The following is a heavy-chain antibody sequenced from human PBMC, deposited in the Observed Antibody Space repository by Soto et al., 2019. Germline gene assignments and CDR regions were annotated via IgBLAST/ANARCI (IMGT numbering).Heavy chain of an antibody. V-gene: IGHV3-11*01. CDR3: ARQNSHRDAFDI. D-gene: IGHD5-18*01. CDR2: ISSSGSTI. CDR1: GFTFSDYY. Sequence: VGSLRLACAASGFTFSDYYMSWIRQAPGKGLEWVSYISSSGSTIYYADSVKGRFTISRDNAKNSLYLQMNSLRAEDTAVYYCARQNSHRDAFDIWGQGTMVTVSS. J-gene: IGHJ3*02.